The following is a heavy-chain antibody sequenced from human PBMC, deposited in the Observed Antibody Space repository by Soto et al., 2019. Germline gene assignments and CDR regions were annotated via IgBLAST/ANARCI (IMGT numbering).Heavy chain of an antibody. Sequence: SVKVSCKASGGTFSSYTISWVRQAPGQGLEWMGRIIPILGIANYAQKFQGRVTITADKSTSTAYMELSSLRSEDTAVYYCARERDCSSTSCPIYYYYYYYMDVWGKGTTVTVSS. CDR2: IIPILGIA. D-gene: IGHD2-2*01. J-gene: IGHJ6*03. V-gene: IGHV1-69*04. CDR3: ARERDCSSTSCPIYYYYYYYMDV. CDR1: GGTFSSYT.